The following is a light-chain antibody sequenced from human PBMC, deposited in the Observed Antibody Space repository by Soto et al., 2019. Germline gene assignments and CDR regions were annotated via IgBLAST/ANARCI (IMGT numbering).Light chain of an antibody. Sequence: DIRMTQSPSSLSASVGDRVTITCRASQDISHFLAWYQHKPGKVPNLLVHTASTLQSGVSSRFSGSGSGTDFTLTISSLQTEDVATYYCQKYNGVPWTFGQGTKVEIK. CDR2: TAS. CDR1: QDISHF. V-gene: IGKV1-27*01. CDR3: QKYNGVPWT. J-gene: IGKJ1*01.